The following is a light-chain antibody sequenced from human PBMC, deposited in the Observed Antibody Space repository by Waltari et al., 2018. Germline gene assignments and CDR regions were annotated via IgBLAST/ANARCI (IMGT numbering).Light chain of an antibody. V-gene: IGKV4-1*01. CDR3: QQYYETPLT. J-gene: IGKJ4*01. CDR1: QSVLYSSNNKNY. Sequence: DIVLTQSPDSLAVSLGERATINCKSSQSVLYSSNNKNYLAWYQQQPGQPPKLLISWASNRESGVPGRFSGSGSGKDFTLTISSLQAEDVTVYYCQQYYETPLTFGGGTKVEIK. CDR2: WAS.